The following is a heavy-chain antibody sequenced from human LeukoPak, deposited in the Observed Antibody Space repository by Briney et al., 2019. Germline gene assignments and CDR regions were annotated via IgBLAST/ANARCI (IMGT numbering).Heavy chain of an antibody. CDR1: GFTFSSYW. V-gene: IGHV3-53*01. Sequence: GGSLRLSCAASGFTFSSYWMSWVRQAPGKGLEWVSVIYSGGSTYYADSVKGRFTISRDNSKNTLYLQMNSLRAEDTAVYYCARDRPYSSGGFFGYYYGMDVWGQGTTVTVSS. D-gene: IGHD6-19*01. J-gene: IGHJ6*02. CDR2: IYSGGST. CDR3: ARDRPYSSGGFFGYYYGMDV.